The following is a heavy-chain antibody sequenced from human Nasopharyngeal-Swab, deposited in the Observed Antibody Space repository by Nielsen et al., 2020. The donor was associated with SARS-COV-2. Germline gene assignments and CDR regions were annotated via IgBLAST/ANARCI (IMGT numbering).Heavy chain of an antibody. V-gene: IGHV1-2*06. CDR3: AIGWLNDYYYGMDV. D-gene: IGHD5-12*01. Sequence: WVRQAPGQGLEWMGRINPNSGGTNYAQKFQGRVTMTRDTSTSTAYMELSRLRSDDTAVYYCAIGWLNDYYYGMDVWGQGTTVTVSS. CDR2: INPNSGGT. J-gene: IGHJ6*02.